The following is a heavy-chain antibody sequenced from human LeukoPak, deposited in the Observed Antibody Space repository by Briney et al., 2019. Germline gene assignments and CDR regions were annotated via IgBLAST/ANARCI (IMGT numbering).Heavy chain of an antibody. CDR2: IYTSGST. Sequence: PSQTLSLTCTVSGSSISSGSYYWRSIRQPAGKGLEWIGRIYTSGSTNYNPSLKSRVTISVDTSKNQFSLKLSSVTAADSAVYYCVRIPYDFWSGYYGAFDMGGQGSMVTVSS. CDR3: VRIPYDFWSGYYGAFDM. D-gene: IGHD3-3*01. J-gene: IGHJ3*02. V-gene: IGHV4-61*02. CDR1: GSSISSGSYY.